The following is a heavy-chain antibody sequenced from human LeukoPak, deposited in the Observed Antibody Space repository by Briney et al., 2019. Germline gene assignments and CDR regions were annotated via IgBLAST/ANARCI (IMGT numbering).Heavy chain of an antibody. CDR2: ILTSGST. CDR3: AGVRVSGSCLYYFDY. V-gene: IGHV4-4*09. Sequence: KSSETLSLTCTVSGGSISSYHWSWVRQPPGKGLEWIGYILTSGSTNYNPSLKSRLTISVDTSTNQFTLKLSSVTAADTAVYYCAGVRVSGSCLYYFDYWGQGTLVTVSS. J-gene: IGHJ4*02. CDR1: GGSISSYH. D-gene: IGHD3-10*01.